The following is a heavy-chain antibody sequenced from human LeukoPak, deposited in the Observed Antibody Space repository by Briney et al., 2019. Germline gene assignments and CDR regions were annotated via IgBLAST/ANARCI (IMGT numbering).Heavy chain of an antibody. D-gene: IGHD6-19*01. CDR1: GFTFSNYW. V-gene: IGHV3-7*01. J-gene: IGHJ4*02. CDR3: VGSSGWLFDY. CDR2: IKEDGSRI. Sequence: GGSLRLSCAGTGFTFSNYWMNWVRQAPGKGLEWVANIKEDGSRINYVDSVKGRFTISKDNAKNSVYLQMDNLRAEDTAVYYCVGSSGWLFDYWGQGVLVAVSS.